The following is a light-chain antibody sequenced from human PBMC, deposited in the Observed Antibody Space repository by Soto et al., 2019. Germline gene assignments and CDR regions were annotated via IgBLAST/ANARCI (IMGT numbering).Light chain of an antibody. Sequence: DIVMTQSPDSLAVSLGERATINCKSSQSVLYSSNNKNYLAWYQQKPGQPPKLLIYWASTRESGVPDRFSGSGSGTEFTLTISSLQPEDFATYSCQKHKSYSQTSGQGTKGDSK. CDR3: QKHKSYSQT. V-gene: IGKV4-1*01. CDR1: QSVLYSSNNKNY. J-gene: IGKJ1*01. CDR2: WAS.